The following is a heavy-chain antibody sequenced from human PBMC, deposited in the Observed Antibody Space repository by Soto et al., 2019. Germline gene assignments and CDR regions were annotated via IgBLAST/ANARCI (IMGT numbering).Heavy chain of an antibody. Sequence: QVQLVQSGAEVKKPGSSVKVSCKASGGTFSSYAISWVRQAPGQGLEWMGGIIPIFGTANYAQKFQGRVTITADESTSTAYMELSSLRSEDTAVYYCARDNLTYGAMDPFYYSYGMDVWGQGTTVTVSS. CDR1: GGTFSSYA. J-gene: IGHJ6*02. CDR2: IIPIFGTA. D-gene: IGHD4-17*01. CDR3: ARDNLTYGAMDPFYYSYGMDV. V-gene: IGHV1-69*01.